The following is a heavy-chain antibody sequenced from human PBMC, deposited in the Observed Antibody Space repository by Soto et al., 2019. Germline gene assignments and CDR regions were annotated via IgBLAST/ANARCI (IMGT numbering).Heavy chain of an antibody. V-gene: IGHV4-39*01. CDR2: IYFRGNT. CDR3: ARLEGLATISYYFDF. Sequence: PSVTMSLTCSVAGDSIISDKYYWGWIRQPPGKGLEWIGSIYFRGNTYYNPSLQTRVTISLDKSKSQFSLKLNSVTAADSAVYFCARLEGLATISYYFDFWGQGALVTVSS. CDR1: GDSIISDKYY. J-gene: IGHJ4*02. D-gene: IGHD3-9*01.